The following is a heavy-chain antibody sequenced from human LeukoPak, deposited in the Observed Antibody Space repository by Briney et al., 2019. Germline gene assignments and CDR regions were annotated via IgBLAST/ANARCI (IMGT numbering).Heavy chain of an antibody. Sequence: PGGSLRLSCAASGFTFSSYALHWVRQAPGKGLEWVVVISYDGSNKYYADSVKGRFTISRDNAKNSLHLQMNSLRAEDTAVYYCARGLSDYDSSGYYPTWFDPWGQGTLVTVSS. CDR1: GFTFSSYA. J-gene: IGHJ5*02. D-gene: IGHD3-22*01. V-gene: IGHV3-30*04. CDR2: ISYDGSNK. CDR3: ARGLSDYDSSGYYPTWFDP.